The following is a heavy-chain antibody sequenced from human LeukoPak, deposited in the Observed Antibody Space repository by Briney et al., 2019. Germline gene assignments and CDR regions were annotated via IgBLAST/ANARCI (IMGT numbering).Heavy chain of an antibody. D-gene: IGHD6-19*01. CDR1: GYTFTSSA. CDR3: ATDLKKGDSGCFDY. Sequence: ASVKVSCKASGYTFTSSALNWVRQAPGQGLEWMGWINTNAGNPTYAQGFTGRFVFSLDTSVSTAYLHISSLEAEDTAIYYCATDLKKGDSGCFDYWGQGTLVTVSS. V-gene: IGHV7-4-1*02. J-gene: IGHJ4*02. CDR2: INTNAGNP.